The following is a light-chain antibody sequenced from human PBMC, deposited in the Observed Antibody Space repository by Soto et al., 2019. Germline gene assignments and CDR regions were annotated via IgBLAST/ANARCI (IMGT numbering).Light chain of an antibody. CDR2: LGS. Sequence: DTVMTQSPLSLPVTPGEPASISCRSSQSLLHSNGYNFLEWYLQKPGQSPKLLIYLGSNRAPGGSDRFSGSGSGKDFTLKISRVEAEDVGVYYCRQDLQTPWTFGQGTQREIK. CDR3: RQDLQTPWT. CDR1: QSLLHSNGYNF. V-gene: IGKV2-28*01. J-gene: IGKJ2*02.